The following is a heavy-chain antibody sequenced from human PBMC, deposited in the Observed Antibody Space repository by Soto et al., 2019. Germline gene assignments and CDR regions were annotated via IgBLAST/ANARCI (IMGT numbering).Heavy chain of an antibody. CDR1: GFTFSSYA. CDR2: ISGSGGST. V-gene: IGHV3-23*01. J-gene: IGHJ4*02. D-gene: IGHD1-1*01. Sequence: GGSLRLSCAASGFTFSSYAMSWVRQAPGKGLEWVSAISGSGGSTYYADSVKGRFTISRDNSKNTLYLQMNSLRAEDTAVYYCAKMRRSGNRPSPFDYWGQGTLVTVSS. CDR3: AKMRRSGNRPSPFDY.